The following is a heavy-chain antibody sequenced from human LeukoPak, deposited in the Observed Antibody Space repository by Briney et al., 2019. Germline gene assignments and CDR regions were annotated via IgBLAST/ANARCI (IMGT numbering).Heavy chain of an antibody. CDR1: GGSFSGYY. D-gene: IGHD2/OR15-2a*01. J-gene: IGHJ4*02. V-gene: IGHV4-34*01. CDR2: INHSGST. CDR3: ARLLSDY. Sequence: SETLSFTCAVYGGSFSGYYWSWIRQPPGKGLEWIGEINHSGSTNYNPSLKSRVTISVDTSKNQFSLKLSSVTAADTAVYYCARLLSDYWGQGTLVTVSS.